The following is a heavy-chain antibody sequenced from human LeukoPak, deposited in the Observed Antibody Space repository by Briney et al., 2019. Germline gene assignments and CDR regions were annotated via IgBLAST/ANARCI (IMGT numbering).Heavy chain of an antibody. CDR3: ARHYYHSSGYFYFDF. CDR2: INYSGTT. CDR1: GGSISGYY. D-gene: IGHD3-22*01. V-gene: IGHV4-59*01. Sequence: SETLSLTCTVSGGSISGYYWSWIRQPPGKGLEYIGYINYSGTTNYNPSLKSRVTISVDTSKNQFSLKLSSVTAADTAVYYCARHYYHSSGYFYFDFWGQGTLVTVSS. J-gene: IGHJ4*02.